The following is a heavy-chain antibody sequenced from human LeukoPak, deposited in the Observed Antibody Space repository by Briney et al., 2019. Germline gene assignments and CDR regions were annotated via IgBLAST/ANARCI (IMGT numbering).Heavy chain of an antibody. J-gene: IGHJ4*02. CDR1: GGSISNYY. Sequence: SETLSLTCTVSGGSISNYYWSRIRQPPGKGLEWIGLIYYSGSTKYNPSLESRVTISVDMSNNQFSLRLTSVTAADTAVYYCARRGSGSSYFNYWGQGTLVTVSS. CDR3: ARRGSGSSYFNY. D-gene: IGHD1-26*01. CDR2: IYYSGST. V-gene: IGHV4-59*08.